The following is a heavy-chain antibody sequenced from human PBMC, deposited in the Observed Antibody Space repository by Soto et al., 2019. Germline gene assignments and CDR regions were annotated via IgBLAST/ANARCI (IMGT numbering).Heavy chain of an antibody. Sequence: EVQLVESGGGLVQPGGSLRLSCAASGFTFSTYSMTWVRQAPGKGLEWVANIKQDGTEKYYVDSVEGRFTISRDNTKNSLYLQMNSLRTQDTAVYYCARGSGWGDSWGQGTLVTVSS. CDR2: IKQDGTEK. V-gene: IGHV3-7*03. D-gene: IGHD6-19*01. CDR3: ARGSGWGDS. J-gene: IGHJ4*02. CDR1: GFTFSTYS.